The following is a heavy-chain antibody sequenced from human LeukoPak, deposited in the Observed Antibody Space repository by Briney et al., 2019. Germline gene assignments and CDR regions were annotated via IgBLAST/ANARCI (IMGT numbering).Heavy chain of an antibody. CDR1: GGSISSYY. V-gene: IGHV4-4*07. CDR2: IYIGGST. J-gene: IGHJ3*02. D-gene: IGHD2-2*01. CDR3: ARGPRMVAMNGYAFDI. Sequence: PSETLSLTCIVPGGSISSYYWNWIRQSAGKGLEWIGRIYIGGSTSYNPSLKSRVTMSVDTSKIQFSLNLTSVTAADTAMYYCARGPRMVAMNGYAFDIWGPGTTVIVSS.